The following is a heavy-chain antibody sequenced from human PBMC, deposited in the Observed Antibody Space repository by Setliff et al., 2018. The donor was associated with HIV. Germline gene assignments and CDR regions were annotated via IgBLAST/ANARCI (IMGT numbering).Heavy chain of an antibody. CDR2: VYYSGST. J-gene: IGHJ4*02. CDR3: STAVTLAYCHDGLCPAFDS. V-gene: IGHV4-59*11. D-gene: IGHD2-8*01. Sequence: SETPSLTCTVSGGSISSHYWSWIRQPPGKGLEWIGSVYYSGSTNYNPSLKSRITISLDTSKSQFSLKLGSVTAADTAVYFCSTAVTLAYCHDGLCPAFDSWGQGALVTVSS. CDR1: GGSISSHY.